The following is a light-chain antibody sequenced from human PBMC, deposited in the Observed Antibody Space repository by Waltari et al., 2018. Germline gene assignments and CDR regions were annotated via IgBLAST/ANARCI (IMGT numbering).Light chain of an antibody. V-gene: IGLV2-23*02. CDR2: AVS. J-gene: IGLJ2*01. CDR3: SSYAGSSKGV. CDR1: SSDVGNYKR. Sequence: QSALTQPASVSGSPGQSITISCTGTSSDVGNYKRVSWYQQHPGKAPKLMIYAVSKRPSWVSDPFSGSKSGDIASLTISGLQPEDEAEYFCSSYAGSSKGVFGGGTKVTVL.